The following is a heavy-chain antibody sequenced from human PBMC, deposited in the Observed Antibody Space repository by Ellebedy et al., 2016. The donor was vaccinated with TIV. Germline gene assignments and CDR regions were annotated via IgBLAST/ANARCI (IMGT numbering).Heavy chain of an antibody. CDR2: ITHDGSRI. D-gene: IGHD3-22*01. Sequence: GESLKISCAASEFTFNSYWRSWVRPAPGKGLEWVANITHDGSRIYFVDSVKGRFTISRDNAKNSVYLRMNTLRVEDTAVYHCVRDGAYGDYSPGYYGMDVWGQGTTVTVSS. CDR3: VRDGAYGDYSPGYYGMDV. V-gene: IGHV3-7*03. J-gene: IGHJ6*02. CDR1: EFTFNSYW.